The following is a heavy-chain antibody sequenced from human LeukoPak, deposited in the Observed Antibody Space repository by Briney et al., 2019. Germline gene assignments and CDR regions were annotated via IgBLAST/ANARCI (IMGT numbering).Heavy chain of an antibody. CDR1: GGSISSYY. CDR2: IYYSGST. V-gene: IGHV4-59*01. CDR3: ARDNGDGYMDYFDY. D-gene: IGHD5-24*01. Sequence: SETLSLTCTVSGGSISSYYWSWIRQPPGKGLEWIGYIYYSGSTNYNPSLKSRVTISVYTSKNQFSLRLNSVTAADTAVYYCARDNGDGYMDYFDYWGQGTLVTVSS. J-gene: IGHJ4*02.